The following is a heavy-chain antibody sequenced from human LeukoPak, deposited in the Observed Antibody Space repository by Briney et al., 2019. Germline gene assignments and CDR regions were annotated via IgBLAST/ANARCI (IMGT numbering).Heavy chain of an antibody. CDR3: ARLSVDCSSTSCYFYYYYGMDV. D-gene: IGHD2-2*01. V-gene: IGHV4-59*01. CDR1: GGSISSYY. Sequence: PSETLSLTCTVSGGSISSYYWSWIRQPPGKGLEWIGYIYYSGGTNYNPSLKSRVNISVDTSKNQFSLKLSSVTAADTAVYYCARLSVDCSSTSCYFYYYYGMDVWGQGTTVTVSS. J-gene: IGHJ6*02. CDR2: IYYSGGT.